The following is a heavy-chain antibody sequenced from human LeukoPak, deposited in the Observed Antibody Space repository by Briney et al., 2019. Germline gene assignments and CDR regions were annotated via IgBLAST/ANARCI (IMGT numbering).Heavy chain of an antibody. CDR1: GYSFTSYW. CDR2: IYPGDSDT. CDR3: ARRVDTTDGIAAAGTSPYFDY. J-gene: IGHJ4*02. Sequence: PGESLKISCKGSGYSFTSYWIGWVRQMPGKGLEWMGIIYPGDSDTRYSPSFQGQVTISADKSISTAYLQWSSLKASDTAMYYCARRVDTTDGIAAAGTSPYFDYWGQGTLVTVSS. D-gene: IGHD6-13*01. V-gene: IGHV5-51*01.